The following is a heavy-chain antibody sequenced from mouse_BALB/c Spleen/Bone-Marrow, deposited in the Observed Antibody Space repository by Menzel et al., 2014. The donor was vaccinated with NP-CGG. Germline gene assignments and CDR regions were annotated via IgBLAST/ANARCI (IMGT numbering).Heavy chain of an antibody. D-gene: IGHD2-3*01. CDR1: GYAFSGYW. CDR3: GRGRGWYFDX. V-gene: IGHV1-80*01. Sequence: QLXQXGAXLVRPGSSVKISCKASGYAFSGYWMNWGKQRPGQGLEGIGQIYPGDGDTNYNGKFKGKATLTADKSSSTAYMQLSSLTSEDSAVYFCGRGRGWYFDXWXQXXXLTXS. CDR2: IYPGDGDT. J-gene: IGHJ2*01.